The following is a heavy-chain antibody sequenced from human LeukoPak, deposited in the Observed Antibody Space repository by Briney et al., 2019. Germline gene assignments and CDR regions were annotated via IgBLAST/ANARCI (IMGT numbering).Heavy chain of an antibody. CDR2: ITGSGSHT. J-gene: IGHJ2*01. V-gene: IGHV3-23*01. D-gene: IGHD3-22*01. CDR1: GFTFSTYA. Sequence: GGSLRLSCAASGFTFSTYAMSWVRQAPGKGLEWGSAITGSGSHTYYEDSVKGRFAISRDNSKNTLYLQMNSLRAEDTAVYYCAKGYENSGRTNWYFDLWGRGTLVTVSS. CDR3: AKGYENSGRTNWYFDL.